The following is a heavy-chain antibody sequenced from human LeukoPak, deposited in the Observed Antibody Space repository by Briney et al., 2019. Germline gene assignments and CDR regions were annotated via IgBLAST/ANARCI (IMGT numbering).Heavy chain of an antibody. CDR1: GYTFSSYV. Sequence: GASVKVSCKASGYTFSSYVITWVRQAPGQGLEWMGWLSPYNGDTNYAQKLQDRVTMTTDTSTSTAYMELTSLRSDDSAVYYCARGGSGWSSDFWGQGTLVTVSS. V-gene: IGHV1-18*01. J-gene: IGHJ4*02. CDR3: ARGGSGWSSDF. D-gene: IGHD6-19*01. CDR2: LSPYNGDT.